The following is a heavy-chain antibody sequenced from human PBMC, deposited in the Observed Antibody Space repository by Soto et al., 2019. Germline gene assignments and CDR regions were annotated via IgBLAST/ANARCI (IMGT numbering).Heavy chain of an antibody. CDR1: GFSLSTSGVG. CDR3: AHTSSVALRPGY. D-gene: IGHD2-21*01. J-gene: IGHJ4*02. V-gene: IGHV2-5*02. CDR2: IYWDDDK. Sequence: QITLKESGPTLVKPTQPLTLTCTFSGFSLSTSGVGVGWIRQPPGKALEWLALIYWDDDKRYSPSLQSRLTITKDTSRNQVVLTMTNLAPVDTATYYCAHTSSVALRPGYWGQGTLVTVSS.